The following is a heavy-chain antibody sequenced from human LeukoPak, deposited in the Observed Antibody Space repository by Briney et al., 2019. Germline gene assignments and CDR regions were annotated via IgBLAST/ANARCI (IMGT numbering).Heavy chain of an antibody. CDR3: ASGDGYLQPY. V-gene: IGHV3-53*01. D-gene: IGHD2-21*01. Sequence: GGSLRLSCAASGFSVSGKFMSWVRQAPGKGLEWVSIIHYDGKIRYAGSVGGRFTIYRDDSENTLFLQMDSLRVDDTAVYFCASGDGYLQPYWGQGTLVTVSS. CDR1: GFSVSGKF. J-gene: IGHJ4*02. CDR2: IHYDGKI.